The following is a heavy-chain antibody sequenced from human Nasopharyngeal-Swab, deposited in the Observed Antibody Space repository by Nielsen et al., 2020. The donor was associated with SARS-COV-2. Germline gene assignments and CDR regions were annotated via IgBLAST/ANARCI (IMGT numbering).Heavy chain of an antibody. V-gene: IGHV3-23*01. D-gene: IGHD3-22*01. Sequence: WIRQPPEKGLEWVSAISGSGGSTYYADSVKGRFTISRDNSKNTLYLQMNSLRAEDTAVYYCAKEPIVTMIVVVIDTYFDYWGQGTLVTISS. J-gene: IGHJ4*02. CDR3: AKEPIVTMIVVVIDTYFDY. CDR2: ISGSGGST.